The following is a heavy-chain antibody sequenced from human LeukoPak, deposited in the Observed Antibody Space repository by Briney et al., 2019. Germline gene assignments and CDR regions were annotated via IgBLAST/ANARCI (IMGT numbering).Heavy chain of an antibody. CDR1: GFTFISYG. D-gene: IGHD4-11*01. CDR3: TGHHQAYSRTY. V-gene: IGHV3-23*01. CDR2: ITGSGGST. J-gene: IGHJ4*02. Sequence: GGTLRLSCAASGFTFISYGMSWVRQAPGKGLEWVSGITGSGGSTYYADSVKGRFTISRDNAKDTLYLQMNSLRAEDTAVYYCTGHHQAYSRTYWGQGTLVTVSS.